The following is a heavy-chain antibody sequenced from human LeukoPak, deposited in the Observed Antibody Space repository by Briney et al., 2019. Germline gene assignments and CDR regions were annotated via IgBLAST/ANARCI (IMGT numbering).Heavy chain of an antibody. V-gene: IGHV5-51*01. CDR2: IYPGDSNT. Sequence: GESLKISCKGSGYSFTSYWIGWVRQMPGKGLEWMGIIYPGDSNTRYSPSFKGQVTISADKSISNAYLQWSSLKASDTAMYYCARHDSQEWLLPDYWGQGTLVTVSS. D-gene: IGHD3-3*01. CDR1: GYSFTSYW. CDR3: ARHDSQEWLLPDY. J-gene: IGHJ4*02.